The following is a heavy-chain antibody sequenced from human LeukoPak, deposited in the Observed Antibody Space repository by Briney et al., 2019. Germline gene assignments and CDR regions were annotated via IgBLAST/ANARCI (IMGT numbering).Heavy chain of an antibody. CDR3: ARGLRSIAAYPY. V-gene: IGHV4-34*01. CDR2: INHSGST. Sequence: SETLSLTCAVYGGSFSGYYWSWIRQPPGKGLEWIGEINHSGSTNYNPSLKSRVTISVDTSKNQFSLKLSSVTAADTAVYYCARGLRSIAAYPYWGQGTLVTIS. CDR1: GGSFSGYY. D-gene: IGHD6-6*01. J-gene: IGHJ1*01.